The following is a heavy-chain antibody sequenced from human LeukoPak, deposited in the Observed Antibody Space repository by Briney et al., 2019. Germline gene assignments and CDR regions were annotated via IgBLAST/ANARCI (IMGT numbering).Heavy chain of an antibody. J-gene: IGHJ4*02. Sequence: PSETLSLTCTVSGDSISSSSYYWSWIRQPPGKGLEWIGYIYYSGSTNYNPSLKSRVTISVDTSKNQFSLKLTSVAAADTAVYYCARDRYYYDSSVYYPLDYWGQGTLVTVSS. CDR2: IYYSGST. V-gene: IGHV4-61*01. CDR3: ARDRYYYDSSVYYPLDY. D-gene: IGHD3-22*01. CDR1: GDSISSSSYY.